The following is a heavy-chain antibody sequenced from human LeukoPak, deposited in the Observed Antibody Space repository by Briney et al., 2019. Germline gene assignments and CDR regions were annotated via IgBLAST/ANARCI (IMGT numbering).Heavy chain of an antibody. CDR1: GFTFSGYG. V-gene: IGHV3-21*06. CDR3: ARDVSLDF. CDR2: ISTDNSYR. Sequence: GGSLRLSCAASGFTFSGYGMHWIRQAPGKGLEWVSSISTDNSYRHYADSVKGRFTISRDNPKNSLYLQMNTLRAEDTAVYYCARDVSLDFWGQGTLVTVSS. J-gene: IGHJ4*02.